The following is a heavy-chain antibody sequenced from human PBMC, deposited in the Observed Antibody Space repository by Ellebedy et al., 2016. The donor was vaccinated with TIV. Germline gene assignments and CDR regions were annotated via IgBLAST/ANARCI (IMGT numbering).Heavy chain of an antibody. Sequence: GESLKISCASSGLTFRSYSLNWVRQAPGKGLEWVSSISGSGADKYYAHSVKGRFPISRDDTKNSLYLQMSGLRAEDTALYYCARDQNYYGSGELDYWGQGTLVIVSS. D-gene: IGHD3-10*01. CDR3: ARDQNYYGSGELDY. CDR1: GLTFRSYS. J-gene: IGHJ4*02. V-gene: IGHV3-21*01. CDR2: ISGSGADK.